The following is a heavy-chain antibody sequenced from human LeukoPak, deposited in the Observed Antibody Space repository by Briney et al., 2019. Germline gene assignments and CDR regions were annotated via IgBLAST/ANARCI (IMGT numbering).Heavy chain of an antibody. CDR1: GFTFSSYG. Sequence: PGGSLRLSCAASGFTFSSYGMHWVRQAPGKGLEWVAVISYDGSNKYYADSVKGRFTISRDNSKNTLYLQMNSLRAEDTAVYYCARDHFEPGVILDYWGQGNLVTVSS. D-gene: IGHD3-9*01. V-gene: IGHV3-30*03. CDR3: ARDHFEPGVILDY. J-gene: IGHJ4*02. CDR2: ISYDGSNK.